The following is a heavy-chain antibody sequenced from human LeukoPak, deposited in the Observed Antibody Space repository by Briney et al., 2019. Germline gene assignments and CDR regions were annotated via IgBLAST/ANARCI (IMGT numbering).Heavy chain of an antibody. V-gene: IGHV1-69*05. J-gene: IGHJ4*02. CDR2: IIPIFGTA. Sequence: GASVKVSCKASGGTFSSYAISWVRQAPGQGLEWMGGIIPIFGTANYAQKFQGRVTITTDESTSTAYMELSSLRSEDTAVYYCAKDPSLRDYRLYDYWGQGTLVTVSS. CDR3: AKDPSLRDYRLYDY. D-gene: IGHD4-11*01. CDR1: GGTFSSYA.